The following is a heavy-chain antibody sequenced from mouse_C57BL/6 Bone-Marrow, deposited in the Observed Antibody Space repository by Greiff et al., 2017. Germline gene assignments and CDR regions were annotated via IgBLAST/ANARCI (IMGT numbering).Heavy chain of an antibody. CDR1: GYTFTSYW. Sequence: QVQLQQSGAELVRPGPSVKLSCKASGYTFTSYWMHWVKQRPGQGLEWIGVIDPSDSYTNYNQKFKGKATLTVDTSSSTAYMQLSSLTSEDSAVYYCARYTTVVAPYAMDYWGQGTSVTVSS. CDR3: ARYTTVVAPYAMDY. CDR2: IDPSDSYT. J-gene: IGHJ4*01. V-gene: IGHV1-59*01. D-gene: IGHD1-1*01.